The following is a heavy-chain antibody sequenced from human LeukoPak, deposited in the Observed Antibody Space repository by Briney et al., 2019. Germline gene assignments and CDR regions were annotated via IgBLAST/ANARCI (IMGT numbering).Heavy chain of an antibody. V-gene: IGHV3-23*01. CDR3: AGYCSSTSCLNWFDP. Sequence: GGSLRLSCAASGFTFSSYGMSWVRQAPGKGLEWVSAISGSGGSTYYADSVKGRFTISRDNSHNPLYLQMNSLRAEDTAVYYCAGYCSSTSCLNWFDPWGQGTLVSVSS. CDR2: ISGSGGST. D-gene: IGHD2-2*03. J-gene: IGHJ5*02. CDR1: GFTFSSYG.